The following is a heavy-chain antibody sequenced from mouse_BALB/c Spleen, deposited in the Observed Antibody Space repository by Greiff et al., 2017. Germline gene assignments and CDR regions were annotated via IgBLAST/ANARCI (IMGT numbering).Heavy chain of an antibody. CDR1: GYTFTSYW. Sequence: QAQLQQSGAELAKPGASVKMSCKASGYTFTSYWMHWVKQRPGQGLEWIGYINPSTGYTEYNQKFKDKATLTADKSSSTAYMQLSSLTSEDSAVYYCARWGDYAMDYWGQGTSVTVSS. CDR2: INPSTGYT. CDR3: ARWGDYAMDY. V-gene: IGHV1-7*01. J-gene: IGHJ4*01.